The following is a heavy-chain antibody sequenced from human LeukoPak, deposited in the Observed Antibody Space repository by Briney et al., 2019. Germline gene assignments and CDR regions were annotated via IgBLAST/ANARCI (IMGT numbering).Heavy chain of an antibody. CDR3: AIRSRSSGERYYYYMDV. V-gene: IGHV1-69*05. CDR2: IIPIFGTA. Sequence: GRSLRLSCAASGFTFSSYAISWVRQAPGQGLEWMGGIIPIFGTANYAQKFQGRVTITTDESTSTAYMELSSLRSEDTAVYYCAIRSRSSGERYYYYMDVWGKGTTVTVSS. D-gene: IGHD6-6*01. J-gene: IGHJ6*03. CDR1: GFTFSSYA.